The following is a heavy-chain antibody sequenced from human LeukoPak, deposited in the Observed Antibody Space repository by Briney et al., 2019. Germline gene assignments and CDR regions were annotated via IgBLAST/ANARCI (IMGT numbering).Heavy chain of an antibody. Sequence: PSETLSLTCAVSGYSISSGYYWGWIRQPPGKGLEWIGSIYHSGSTYYNPSLKSRVTISVDTTKNQFSLKLSSVTAADTAVYYCARDQYSSGWYFHFGGRGTLVTVSS. J-gene: IGHJ4*02. CDR3: ARDQYSSGWYFHF. D-gene: IGHD6-19*01. CDR2: IYHSGST. CDR1: GYSISSGYY. V-gene: IGHV4-38-2*02.